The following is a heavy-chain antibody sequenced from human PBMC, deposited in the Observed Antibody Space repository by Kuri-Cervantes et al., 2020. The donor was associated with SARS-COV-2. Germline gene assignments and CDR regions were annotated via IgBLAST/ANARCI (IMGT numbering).Heavy chain of an antibody. CDR2: FIPVFGTT. D-gene: IGHD3-22*01. V-gene: IGHV1-69*06. CDR1: RGTLRSYV. CDR3: ARGYYYHSSGASYFDY. Sequence: SVKVSCKTTRGTLRSYVVSWIRQAPGQGLEWLGGFIPVFGTTNYAQKFQGRVTIIADTSTNTAYMELSSLNSEDTAVYFCARGYYYHSSGASYFDYWGQGTLVTVSS. J-gene: IGHJ4*02.